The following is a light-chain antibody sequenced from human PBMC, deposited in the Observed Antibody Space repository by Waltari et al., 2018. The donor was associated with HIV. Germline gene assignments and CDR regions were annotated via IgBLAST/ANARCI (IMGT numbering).Light chain of an antibody. J-gene: IGKJ2*01. V-gene: IGKV1-33*01. Sequence: TQSPSSLAASAGDRVTITCQASQDIRNSLNWYQQKPGKAPKLLIYGASNLETGVPPRFSGGGSGTDFLLTITSLEPEDIATYYCQQYHDFPRTFGQGTKLDI. CDR1: QDIRNS. CDR2: GAS. CDR3: QQYHDFPRT.